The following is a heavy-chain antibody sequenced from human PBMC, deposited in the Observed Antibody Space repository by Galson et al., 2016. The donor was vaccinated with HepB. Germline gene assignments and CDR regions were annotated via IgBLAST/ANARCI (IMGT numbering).Heavy chain of an antibody. CDR1: GYTFTGYY. V-gene: IGHV1-2*06. CDR3: ARGGGGNYFLYPTDY. J-gene: IGHJ4*02. D-gene: IGHD2/OR15-2a*01. CDR2: INPNGGGT. Sequence: SVKVSCKASGYTFTGYYIHWVRQAPGQGLEWMGRINPNGGGTNYAQKFQGRVTMTTDTSISTVYMELTRLRSDDTAVYYCARGGGGNYFLYPTDYWGQGTLVTVSS.